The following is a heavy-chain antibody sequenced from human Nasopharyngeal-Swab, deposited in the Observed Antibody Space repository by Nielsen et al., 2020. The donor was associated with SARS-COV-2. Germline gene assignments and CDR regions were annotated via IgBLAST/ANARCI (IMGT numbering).Heavy chain of an antibody. J-gene: IGHJ4*02. D-gene: IGHD1-26*01. CDR2: ISYDGSNK. CDR3: ARGSGSYKEILFDY. V-gene: IGHV3-30*03. Sequence: GGSLRLSCAASGFTFCSYGMQWVRQAPGKGLEWVAVISYDGSNKYYADSVKGRFTISRDNSKNTLYLQMNSLRAEDTAVYYCARGSGSYKEILFDYWGQGTLVTVSS. CDR1: GFTFCSYG.